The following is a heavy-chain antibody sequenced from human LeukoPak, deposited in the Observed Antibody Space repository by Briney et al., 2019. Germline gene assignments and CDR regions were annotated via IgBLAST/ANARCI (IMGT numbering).Heavy chain of an antibody. V-gene: IGHV4-59*01. CDR1: GGSISSYY. Sequence: SETLSLTRTVSGGSISSYYWSWIRQPPGKGLEWIGYIYYSGSTNYDPSLKSRVTISVDTSKNQFSLKLSSETAADTAVYYCARADYSSGWNDWFDPWGQGTLVTVSS. D-gene: IGHD6-19*01. J-gene: IGHJ5*02. CDR2: IYYSGST. CDR3: ARADYSSGWNDWFDP.